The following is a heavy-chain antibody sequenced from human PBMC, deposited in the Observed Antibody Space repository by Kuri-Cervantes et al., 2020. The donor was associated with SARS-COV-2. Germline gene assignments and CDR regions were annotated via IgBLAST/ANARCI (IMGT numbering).Heavy chain of an antibody. CDR2: IYHSGST. CDR1: GYSISSGYY. V-gene: IGHV4-38-2*02. J-gene: IGHJ6*03. CDR3: ARGHCSSTSCYINYYYYMDV. Sequence: SETLSLTCTVSGYSISSGYYWGWIRQPPGKGLEWIGSIYHSGSTYYNPSLKSRVTISVDTSKNQFSLKLSSVTAADTAAYYCARGHCSSTSCYINYYYYMDVWGKGTTVTVSS. D-gene: IGHD2-2*01.